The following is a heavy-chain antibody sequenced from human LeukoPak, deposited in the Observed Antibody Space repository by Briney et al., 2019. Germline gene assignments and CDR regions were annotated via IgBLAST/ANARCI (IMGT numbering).Heavy chain of an antibody. CDR3: ARGAPGLQRGTDY. CDR1: GFTVSSNY. J-gene: IGHJ4*02. V-gene: IGHV3-53*04. CDR2: IYSGGST. Sequence: GGSLRLSCAASGFTVSSNYMSWVRQAPGKGLEWVSVIYSGGSTYYADSVKGRFTISRHNSKNTQYLQMNSLRAEDTAVYYCARGAPGLQRGTDYWGQGTLVTVSS. D-gene: IGHD3-16*01.